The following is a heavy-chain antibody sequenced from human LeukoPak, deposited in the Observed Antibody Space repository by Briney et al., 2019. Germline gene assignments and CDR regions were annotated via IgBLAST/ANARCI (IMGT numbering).Heavy chain of an antibody. CDR1: GGTFSSYA. D-gene: IGHD2-15*01. J-gene: IGHJ5*02. CDR2: IIPILGIA. CDR3: AGSGGGYCSGGSCRWFDP. V-gene: IGHV1-69*04. Sequence: ASVEVSCKASGGTFSSYAISWVRQAPGQGLEWMGRIIPILGIANYAQKFQGRVTITADKSTSTAYMELSSLRSEDTAVYYCAGSGGGYCSGGSCRWFDPWGQGTLVTVSS.